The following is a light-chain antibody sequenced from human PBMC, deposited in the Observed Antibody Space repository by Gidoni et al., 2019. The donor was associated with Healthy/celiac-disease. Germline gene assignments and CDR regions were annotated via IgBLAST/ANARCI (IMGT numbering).Light chain of an antibody. V-gene: IGKV3-11*01. J-gene: IGKJ5*01. CDR1: QSVSSY. Sequence: EIVLTQSPATLSLSPGERATLSCRASQSVSSYLAWYQQKPGQAPRLLISDASNRATGIPARFSGSGSGTDFTLTISSLEPEDFAVYYCQQRSNWPPSITFXXXTRLEIK. CDR2: DAS. CDR3: QQRSNWPPSIT.